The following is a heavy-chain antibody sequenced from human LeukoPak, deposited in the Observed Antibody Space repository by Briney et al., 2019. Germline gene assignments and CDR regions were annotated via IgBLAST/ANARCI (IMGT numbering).Heavy chain of an antibody. Sequence: GGSLRLSCAASGFTFSSYSMNWVRQAPGKGLEWVSYISSSSSTIYYADSVEGRFTISRDNAKNSLYLQMNSLRAEDTAVYYCARDPVLLWFGAFDYWGQGTLVTVSS. CDR2: ISSSSSTI. V-gene: IGHV3-48*01. J-gene: IGHJ4*02. D-gene: IGHD3-10*01. CDR1: GFTFSSYS. CDR3: ARDPVLLWFGAFDY.